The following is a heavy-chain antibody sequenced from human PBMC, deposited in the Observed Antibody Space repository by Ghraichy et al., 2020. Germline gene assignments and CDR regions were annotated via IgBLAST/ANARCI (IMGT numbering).Heavy chain of an antibody. V-gene: IGHV3-30-3*01. J-gene: IGHJ6*02. Sequence: GGSLRLSCAASGFTFSSYAMHWVRQAPGKGLEWVAVISYDGSNKYYADSVKGRFTISRDNSKNTLYLQMNSLRAEDTAVYYCARGRYFDWLLPHEDYYGMDVWGQGTTVTVSS. CDR3: ARGRYFDWLLPHEDYYGMDV. CDR1: GFTFSSYA. D-gene: IGHD3-9*01. CDR2: ISYDGSNK.